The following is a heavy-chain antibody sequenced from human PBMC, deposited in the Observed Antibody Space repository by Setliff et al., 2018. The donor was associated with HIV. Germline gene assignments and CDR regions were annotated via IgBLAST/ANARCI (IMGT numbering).Heavy chain of an antibody. CDR3: ATEGREKLALFDH. CDR2: ILYSGNS. J-gene: IGHJ4*02. D-gene: IGHD6-6*01. V-gene: IGHV4-59*11. CDR1: GLSIRAHH. Sequence: SETLSLTCNVSGLSIRAHHWSWVRLPPGKTLEWLGYILYSGNSNYNPSFKNRVTISLHEAKRQFSLDLKSVTSADTAVYYCATEGREKLALFDHWGLGTLVTVSS.